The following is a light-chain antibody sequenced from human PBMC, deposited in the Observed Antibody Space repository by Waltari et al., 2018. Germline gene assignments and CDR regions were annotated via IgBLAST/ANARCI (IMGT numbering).Light chain of an antibody. V-gene: IGLV2-11*01. CDR1: GDDY. CDR3: CSYVGDSAFV. CDR2: DIT. Sequence: QSALTQPRSVSGSLGQSVTISCTGGDDYVYWYQQHPGKAPRLLIFDITKRPSGVPDRFSGSRSGNTASLTISRLQADDEADYFCCSYVGDSAFVFGAGTEVT. J-gene: IGLJ1*01.